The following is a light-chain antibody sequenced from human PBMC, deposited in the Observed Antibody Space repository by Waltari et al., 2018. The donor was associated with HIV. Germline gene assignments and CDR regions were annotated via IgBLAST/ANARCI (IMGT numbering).Light chain of an antibody. J-gene: IGKJ4*01. CDR3: QQYYDWPLT. CDR1: QSVYSN. Sequence: DIVITHSPVTLSLPPGESDILSCRASQSVYSNVAWYQQKPGQAPRLVIYGTSTRATGIPARVSGSGSGTEFTLTISSLQSEDFALYYCQQYYDWPLTFGGGTKVEIK. V-gene: IGKV3-15*01. CDR2: GTS.